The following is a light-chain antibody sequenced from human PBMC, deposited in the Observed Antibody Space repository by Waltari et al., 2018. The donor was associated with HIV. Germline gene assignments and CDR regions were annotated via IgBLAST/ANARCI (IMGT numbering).Light chain of an antibody. Sequence: ENVLTQSPATLSLSPGERATLSCRASQSASSYLAWYQQKPGQAPRLLIYDASNRATGIPARFSASGSGTDFTLTISSLEPEDFALYYCQQRSHWPPALTFGGGTKVEIK. CDR1: QSASSY. V-gene: IGKV3-11*01. J-gene: IGKJ4*01. CDR2: DAS. CDR3: QQRSHWPPALT.